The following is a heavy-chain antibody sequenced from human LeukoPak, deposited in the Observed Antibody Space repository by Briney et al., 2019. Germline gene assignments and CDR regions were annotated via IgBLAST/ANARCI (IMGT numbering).Heavy chain of an antibody. CDR1: GGSISSHY. CDR3: ARGGTTVTPGLLWFDP. J-gene: IGHJ5*02. D-gene: IGHD4-17*01. CDR2: IYYSGST. Sequence: PSETLSLTCSVSGGSISSHYWSWIRQPPGKGLEWIGYIYYSGSTKYNPSLKSRVTISADTSKNQFSLKLSSVTAADTAVYYCARGGTTVTPGLLWFDPWGQGTLVTVSS. V-gene: IGHV4-59*11.